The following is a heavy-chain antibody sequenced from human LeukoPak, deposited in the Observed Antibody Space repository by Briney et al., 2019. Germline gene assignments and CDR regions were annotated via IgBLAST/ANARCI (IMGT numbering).Heavy chain of an antibody. CDR3: VRYSGDADY. CDR2: IRSKVYGGTT. J-gene: IGHJ4*02. CDR1: GFTFGDYA. Sequence: GRSLRLSCTASGFTFGDYAMSWFRQAPGRGLEWVGFIRSKVYGGTTEYAASVKGRFTISRDDSKSIAYLQMNSLKSEDTAVYYCVRYSGDADYWGQGTLVTVSS. D-gene: IGHD5-12*01. V-gene: IGHV3-49*03.